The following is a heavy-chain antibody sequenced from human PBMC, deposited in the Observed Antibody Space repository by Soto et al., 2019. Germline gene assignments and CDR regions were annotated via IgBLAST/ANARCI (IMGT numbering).Heavy chain of an antibody. V-gene: IGHV3-23*01. CDR1: GFTFSSYA. D-gene: IGHD5-12*01. Sequence: HPVGSLRLSCAASGFTFSSYAMSWVRQAPGKGLEWVSAISGSGGSTYYADSVKGRFTISRDNSKNTLYLQMNSLRAEDTAVYYCAKAIDIVATIPYFDYWGQGTLVTVSS. CDR3: AKAIDIVATIPYFDY. J-gene: IGHJ4*02. CDR2: ISGSGGST.